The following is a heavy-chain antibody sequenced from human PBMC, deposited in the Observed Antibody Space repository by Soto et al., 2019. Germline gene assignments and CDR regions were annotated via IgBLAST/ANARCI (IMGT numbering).Heavy chain of an antibody. D-gene: IGHD6-13*01. V-gene: IGHV3-21*01. J-gene: IGHJ3*02. Sequence: EVQLVESGGGLVKPGGSLRLSCAASGFTFSSYSMNRVRQAPGKGLEWVSSISSSSSYIYYADSVKGRFTISRDNAKNSLYLQMKSLRAEDTAVYYCARDTGIAAAGDAFDIWGQGTMVTVSS. CDR1: GFTFSSYS. CDR2: ISSSSSYI. CDR3: ARDTGIAAAGDAFDI.